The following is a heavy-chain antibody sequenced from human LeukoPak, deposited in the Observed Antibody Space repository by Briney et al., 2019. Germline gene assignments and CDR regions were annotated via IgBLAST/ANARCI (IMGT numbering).Heavy chain of an antibody. CDR2: ISAYNGNT. Sequence: ASVKVSCKASGYTFTTYGFTWVRQAPGQGLEWMGWISAYNGNTNYAQKFQGRVTMTTDTSTTTAYMELRSLRSDDTAVYYCARSGYSSRWASDYWGQGTLVTVSS. CDR3: ARSGYSSRWASDY. CDR1: GYTFTTYG. J-gene: IGHJ4*02. V-gene: IGHV1-18*01. D-gene: IGHD6-13*01.